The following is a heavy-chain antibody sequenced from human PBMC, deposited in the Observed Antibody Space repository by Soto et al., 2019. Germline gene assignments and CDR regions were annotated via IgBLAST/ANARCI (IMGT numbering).Heavy chain of an antibody. D-gene: IGHD4-17*01. Sequence: SETLSLTCTASGGSITNYYWSLIRQPLGKGLEWIGYIYYSGSTNSNPSLKSRVTISVDRSKNQFSLRLSSVTAADTAFYYCASLIVGATFPYGHRLPFDYCGQGALVP. CDR2: IYYSGST. J-gene: IGHJ4*02. V-gene: IGHV4-59*08. CDR1: GGSITNYY. CDR3: ASLIVGATFPYGHRLPFDY.